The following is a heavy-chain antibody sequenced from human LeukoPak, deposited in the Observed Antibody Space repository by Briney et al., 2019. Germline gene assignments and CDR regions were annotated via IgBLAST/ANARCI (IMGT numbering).Heavy chain of an antibody. Sequence: SETLSLSCTVSAGSISSSAYCCWIRQPPGKGLEWIGSIYSSGSTYYNPSLKSRVTVSADTSKNQFSLRLTSVTAADTAVYYCARRVTATVPWDWGQGTLVTVSS. D-gene: IGHD4-11*01. V-gene: IGHV4-39*01. J-gene: IGHJ1*01. CDR3: ARRVTATVPWD. CDR1: AGSISSSAYC. CDR2: IYSSGST.